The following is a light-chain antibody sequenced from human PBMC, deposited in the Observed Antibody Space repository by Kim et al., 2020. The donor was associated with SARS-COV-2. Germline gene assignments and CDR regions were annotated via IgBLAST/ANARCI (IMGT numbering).Light chain of an antibody. CDR1: QSIGTD. V-gene: IGKV3-15*01. CDR2: GAS. CDR3: QQYNNWPRT. J-gene: IGKJ3*01. Sequence: EIVMTQSPATLSVSPGERVTLSCRASQSIGTDLAWYQQIPGQAPRLLISGASNRPTDIPARFSGSGSGTEFTLTISSLQSEEFAIYYCQQYNNWPRTFGPGTKVDIK.